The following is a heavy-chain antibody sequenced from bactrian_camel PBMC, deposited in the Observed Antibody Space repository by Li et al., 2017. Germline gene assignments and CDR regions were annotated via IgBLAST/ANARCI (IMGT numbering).Heavy chain of an antibody. CDR2: IYKPDGTT. CDR3: AADRGPTVGHYCRGGFWGEAHFAY. CDR1: GVPAGSMY. V-gene: IGHV3S63*01. Sequence: HVQLVESGGGSVQAGGSLRLSCVVSGVPAGSMYRRYYMGWFRQAPGKEREGVAGIYKPDGTTYYIDPVEGRFTISQNKAENTVFLQMNNLKPEDTAMYYCAADRGPTVGHYCRGGFWGEAHFAYWGQGTQVTVSS. D-gene: IGHD1*01. J-gene: IGHJ6*01.